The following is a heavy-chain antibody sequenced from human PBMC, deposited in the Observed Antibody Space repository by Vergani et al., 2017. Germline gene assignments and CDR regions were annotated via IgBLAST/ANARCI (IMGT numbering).Heavy chain of an antibody. CDR2: FDPEDGET. CDR3: ATGVTIVGATREGGSYYYYGMDV. J-gene: IGHJ6*02. V-gene: IGHV1-24*01. CDR1: GYTLTELS. D-gene: IGHD1-26*01. Sequence: QVQLVQSGAEVKKPGASVKVSCKVSGYTLTELSMHWVRQAPGKGLEWMGGFDPEDGETIYAQKFQGRVNMTEDTSTDTAYMELSSLRSEDTAVYYCATGVTIVGATREGGSYYYYGMDVWGQGTTVTVSS.